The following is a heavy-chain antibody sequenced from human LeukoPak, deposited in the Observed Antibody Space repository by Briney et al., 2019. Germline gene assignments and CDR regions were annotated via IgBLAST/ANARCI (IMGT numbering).Heavy chain of an antibody. J-gene: IGHJ3*02. CDR3: ARDLPKTGYVGALDI. CDR1: GYTFTGYY. D-gene: IGHD5-12*01. Sequence: GASVKVSCKASGYTFTGYYMHRVRQAPGQGLEWMGWINPNSGGTNYAQKFQGRVTMTRDTSISTAYMELNRLRSDDTAVYYCARDLPKTGYVGALDIWGQGTMVTVSS. V-gene: IGHV1-2*02. CDR2: INPNSGGT.